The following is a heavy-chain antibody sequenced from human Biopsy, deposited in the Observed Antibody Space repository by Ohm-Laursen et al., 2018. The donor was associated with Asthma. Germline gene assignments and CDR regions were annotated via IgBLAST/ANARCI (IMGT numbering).Heavy chain of an antibody. CDR3: ARKAGSCISRTCYSLDF. Sequence: SSVKVSCKTLGGTFNTYVIGWVRQAPGQGLEWMGGINSVFGTTTYPQKFQDRVTTTADDSTSTVYMELSSLRSEDTAVYYCARKAGSCISRTCYSLDFWGQGTLVTVSS. CDR1: GGTFNTYV. J-gene: IGHJ4*02. CDR2: INSVFGTT. V-gene: IGHV1-69*01. D-gene: IGHD2-2*01.